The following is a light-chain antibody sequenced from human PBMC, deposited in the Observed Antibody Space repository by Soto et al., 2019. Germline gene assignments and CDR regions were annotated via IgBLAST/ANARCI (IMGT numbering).Light chain of an antibody. J-gene: IGKJ1*01. CDR2: GAS. CDR1: QSVSSNY. Sequence: EIVMRQSPATLSVSPGERATLSCGASQSVSSNYLAWYQQKPFQAPRLLIYGASSRATGIPDRFSGSGSGTDFTLTISRLEPEDFAVYYCQQYGSSPWTFGQGTKVDIK. V-gene: IGKV3-20*01. CDR3: QQYGSSPWT.